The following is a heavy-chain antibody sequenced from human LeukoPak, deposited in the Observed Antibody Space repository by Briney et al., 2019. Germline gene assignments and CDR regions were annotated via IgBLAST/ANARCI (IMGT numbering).Heavy chain of an antibody. V-gene: IGHV4-34*01. CDR3: ARGGVYCSGRSCYVYDY. CDR1: GGSFSGYY. D-gene: IGHD2-15*01. CDR2: INHSGST. J-gene: IGHJ4*02. Sequence: SETLSLTCAVYGGSFSGYYWSWIRQPPGKGLEWIGEINHSGSTNYNPSLKSRVTISVVTSKNQFSLKLSSVTAADTAVYYCARGGVYCSGRSCYVYDYWGQGTLVTVSS.